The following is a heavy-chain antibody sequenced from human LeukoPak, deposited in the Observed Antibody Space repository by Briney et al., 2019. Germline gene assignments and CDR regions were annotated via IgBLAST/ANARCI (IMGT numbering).Heavy chain of an antibody. V-gene: IGHV4-39*02. J-gene: IGHJ3*02. CDR1: GGSISSSSYY. CDR2: IYYSGNT. CDR3: ATDYDILTGYYKRDAFDI. Sequence: SETLSLTCTVSGGSISSSSYYWGWIRQPPGKGLEWIGSIYYSGNTYYNASLKSQVSISIDTSKNQFSLRLTSVTAADTAVYYCATDYDILTGYYKRDAFDIWGQGTMVTVSS. D-gene: IGHD3-9*01.